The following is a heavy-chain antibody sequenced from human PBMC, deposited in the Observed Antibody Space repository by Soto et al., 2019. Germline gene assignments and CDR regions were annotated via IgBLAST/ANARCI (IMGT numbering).Heavy chain of an antibody. CDR1: GFTFSSYA. D-gene: IGHD6-6*01. Sequence: SLRLSCAASGFTFSSYAMHWVRQAPGKGLEWVAVISYDGSNKYYADSVKGRFTISRDNSKNTLYLQMNSLRAEDTAVYYCARDRVEYSSSQDFDYWGQGTLVTVSS. J-gene: IGHJ4*02. CDR3: ARDRVEYSSSQDFDY. CDR2: ISYDGSNK. V-gene: IGHV3-30-3*01.